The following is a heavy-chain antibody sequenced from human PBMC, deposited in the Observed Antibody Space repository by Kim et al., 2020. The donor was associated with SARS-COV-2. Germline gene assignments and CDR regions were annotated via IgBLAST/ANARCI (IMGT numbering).Heavy chain of an antibody. CDR3: AKDHRPDYYGSGSYPDY. V-gene: IGHV3-33*06. J-gene: IGHJ4*02. CDR2: IWYDGSNK. Sequence: GGSLRLSCAASGFTFSSYGMHWVRQAPGKGLEWVAVIWYDGSNKYYADSVKGRFTISRDNSKNTLYLQMNSLRAEDTAVYYCAKDHRPDYYGSGSYPDYWGEGTLGTVSS. D-gene: IGHD3-10*01. CDR1: GFTFSSYG.